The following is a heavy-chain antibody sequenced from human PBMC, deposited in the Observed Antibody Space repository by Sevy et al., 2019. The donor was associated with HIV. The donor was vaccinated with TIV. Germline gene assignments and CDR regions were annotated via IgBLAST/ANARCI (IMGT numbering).Heavy chain of an antibody. Sequence: GESLKISCKASGYSFSSYWFGWVRQMPGKGLEWMGIIYPGDSDTRYSLSFQGQVTISVDKSFSTAYLQWSSLKASDTAICYCARGARGTLPSFYYYGFDVWGQGTTVTVSS. CDR2: IYPGDSDT. CDR3: ARGARGTLPSFYYYGFDV. CDR1: GYSFSSYW. J-gene: IGHJ6*02. D-gene: IGHD1-1*01. V-gene: IGHV5-51*01.